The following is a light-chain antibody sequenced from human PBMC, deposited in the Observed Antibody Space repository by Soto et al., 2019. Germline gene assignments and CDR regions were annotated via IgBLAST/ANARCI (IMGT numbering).Light chain of an antibody. V-gene: IGLV1-44*01. CDR2: SDD. CDR3: AAWDDNLNGPL. Sequence: QSALTQPPSLSGTPGQRVTISCSGSNSNIGRYSVNWHQHFPGTAPKILIYSDDERPSGVPDRFSGSKSGTSASLAISGLQSEDEAEYYCAAWDDNLNGPLFGGGTKLTVL. J-gene: IGLJ3*02. CDR1: NSNIGRYS.